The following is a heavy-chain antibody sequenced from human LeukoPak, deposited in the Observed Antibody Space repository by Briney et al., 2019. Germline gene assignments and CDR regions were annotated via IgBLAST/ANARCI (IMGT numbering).Heavy chain of an antibody. CDR3: ATFESAT. CDR1: GGSIISSRDY. J-gene: IGHJ5*02. CDR2: MHYSGNT. Sequence: SETLSLTCTVSGGSIISSRDYWAWLRQPPGKGLEWIGSMHYSGNTLHNPSLKSRVTISVDTSKNQFSLKLHSVSAADTAVYYCATFESATWGQGTLVTVSS. D-gene: IGHD3-3*01. V-gene: IGHV4-39*01.